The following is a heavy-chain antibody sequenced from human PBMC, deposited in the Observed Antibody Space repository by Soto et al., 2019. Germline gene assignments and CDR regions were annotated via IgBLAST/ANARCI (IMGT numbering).Heavy chain of an antibody. Sequence: SETLSLTCTVSGGSISSEGYYWSWFRQLPGKGLEWIGDISYSGSTYYNPSLKSRVTISADTSKNQFSLRMNSMIAADTAVYYCARADPDASVGYWGQGTLVTVSS. CDR1: GGSISSEGYY. D-gene: IGHD2-15*01. V-gene: IGHV4-61*08. CDR3: ARADPDASVGY. J-gene: IGHJ4*02. CDR2: ISYSGST.